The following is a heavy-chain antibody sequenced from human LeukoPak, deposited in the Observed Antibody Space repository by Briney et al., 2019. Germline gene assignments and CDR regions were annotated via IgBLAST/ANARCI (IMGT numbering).Heavy chain of an antibody. D-gene: IGHD2-2*02. CDR2: ISGGGDIT. J-gene: IGHJ4*02. CDR1: GFTFSSYW. Sequence: PGGSLRLSCAASGFTFSSYWMSWVRQTPGKGLEWVSAISGGGDITYYADSVTGRFTISRDNSKDTLFLQMHSLRPGDTAVYYCARVRCSSVGCYTLDYWGQGTLVTVSS. V-gene: IGHV3-23*01. CDR3: ARVRCSSVGCYTLDY.